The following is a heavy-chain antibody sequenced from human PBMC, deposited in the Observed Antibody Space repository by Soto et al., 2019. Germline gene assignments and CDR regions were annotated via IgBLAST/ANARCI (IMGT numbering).Heavy chain of an antibody. V-gene: IGHV1-18*01. CDR1: GYTFRSDG. CDR3: ARGGSGSYIDY. CDR2: ISGYDGNT. D-gene: IGHD3-22*01. J-gene: IGHJ4*02. Sequence: HVQLVQSEPEVKKPGASVKVSCKASGYTFRSDGINWVRQAPGQGLEWMGWISGYDGNTNYAQMFQGRVTLTTDTSTTTAYMELRSLRSDATAVYYCARGGSGSYIDYWGRGALVTVSS.